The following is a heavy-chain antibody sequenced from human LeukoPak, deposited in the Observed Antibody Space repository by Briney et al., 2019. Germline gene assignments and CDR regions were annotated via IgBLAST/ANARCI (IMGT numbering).Heavy chain of an antibody. V-gene: IGHV4-34*01. Sequence: SETLSLTCAVYGGSFSGYYWSWIRQPPGKGLEWIGEINHSGSTNYNPSLKSRVTMSVDTSKNQFSLKLSSVTAADTAVYYCARSPGQYYYYGMDVWGQGTTVTVSS. CDR3: ARSPGQYYYYGMDV. CDR2: INHSGST. D-gene: IGHD1-14*01. J-gene: IGHJ6*02. CDR1: GGSFSGYY.